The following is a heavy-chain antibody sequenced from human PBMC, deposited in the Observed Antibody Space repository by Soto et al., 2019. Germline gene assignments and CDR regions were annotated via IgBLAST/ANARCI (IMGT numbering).Heavy chain of an antibody. CDR2: IYYSGST. D-gene: IGHD3-3*01. V-gene: IGHV4-39*01. CDR3: ASRYYDFWGGYYGRLDY. J-gene: IGHJ4*02. Sequence: PSETLSLTCTVSGGSISSSSYYWGWIRQPPGKGLEWIGSIYYSGSTYYNPSLKSRVTISVDTSKNQFSLKLSSVTAADTAVYYCASRYYDFWGGYYGRLDYWGQGTLVTVSS. CDR1: GGSISSSSYY.